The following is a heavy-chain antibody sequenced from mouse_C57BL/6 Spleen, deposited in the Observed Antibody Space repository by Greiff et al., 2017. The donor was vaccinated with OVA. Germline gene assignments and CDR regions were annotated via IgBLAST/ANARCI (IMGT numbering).Heavy chain of an antibody. CDR1: GFTFTDYY. Sequence: EVKLVESGGGLVQPGGSLSLSCAASGFTFTDYYMSWVRQPPGKALEWLGFIRNKANGYTTEYSASVKGRFTISRDNSQSILYLQMNALRAEDSATYYCALGTGSSYWGQGTLVTVSA. CDR2: IRNKANGYTT. D-gene: IGHD4-1*01. CDR3: ALGTGSSY. J-gene: IGHJ3*01. V-gene: IGHV7-3*01.